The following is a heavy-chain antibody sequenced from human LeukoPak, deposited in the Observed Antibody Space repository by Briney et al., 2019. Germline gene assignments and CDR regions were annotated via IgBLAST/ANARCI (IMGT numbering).Heavy chain of an antibody. CDR1: GFTFSSYS. CDR3: ARGSQGGFTIFKLNWFDL. CDR2: ISSSSSTI. Sequence: PGGSLRLSCAASGFTFSSYSMNWVRQAPGKGLEWVSYISSSSSTIYYADSVKGRFTISRDNAKNSLFLQMNSLRAEDTAVYYCARGSQGGFTIFKLNWFDLWGQGILVTVSS. D-gene: IGHD3-9*01. V-gene: IGHV3-48*01. J-gene: IGHJ5*02.